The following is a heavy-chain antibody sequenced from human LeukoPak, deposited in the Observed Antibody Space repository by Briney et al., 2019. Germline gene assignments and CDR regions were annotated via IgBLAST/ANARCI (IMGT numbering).Heavy chain of an antibody. CDR2: INAGNGNT. Sequence: ASVKVSCKASGYTFTSYAMHWVRQAPGQRLEWMGWINAGNGNTKYSQKFQGRVTITRDTSASTAYMELSSLRSEDTAVYYCARGFGYSSSWYQAGRDAFDIWGQGTMVTVSS. D-gene: IGHD6-13*01. J-gene: IGHJ3*02. CDR1: GYTFTSYA. CDR3: ARGFGYSSSWYQAGRDAFDI. V-gene: IGHV1-3*01.